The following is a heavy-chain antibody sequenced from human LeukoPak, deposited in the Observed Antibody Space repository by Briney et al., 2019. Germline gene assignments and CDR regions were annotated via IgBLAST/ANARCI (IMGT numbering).Heavy chain of an antibody. Sequence: GGSLRLSCAASGFTFSSYWMSWIRQAPGKGLEWVAIIKEDGSDKTYVDSVRGRFTISRDNAKNALYLKMNSLRAEDTAVYYCGREVPGGTTSLDCWGQGTVVTVSP. V-gene: IGHV3-7*04. CDR2: IKEDGSDK. CDR1: GFTFSSYW. D-gene: IGHD1-7*01. J-gene: IGHJ4*02. CDR3: GREVPGGTTSLDC.